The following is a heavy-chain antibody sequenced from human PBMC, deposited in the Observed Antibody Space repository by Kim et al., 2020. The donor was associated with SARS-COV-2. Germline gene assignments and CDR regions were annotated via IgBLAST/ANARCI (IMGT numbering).Heavy chain of an antibody. CDR1: GYTFMNSG. V-gene: IGHV1-18*01. D-gene: IGHD6-13*01. CDR2: ISIYSGNT. Sequence: ASVKVSCKASGYTFMNSGISWVRQAPGQGLEWMVWISIYSGNTKYAQNLQGRVTMTRDTSTSTAYMELRSLRSDDTAVYYCAKTTGAGNYYAMDVWAQGTTVTVSS. CDR3: AKTTGAGNYYAMDV. J-gene: IGHJ6*02.